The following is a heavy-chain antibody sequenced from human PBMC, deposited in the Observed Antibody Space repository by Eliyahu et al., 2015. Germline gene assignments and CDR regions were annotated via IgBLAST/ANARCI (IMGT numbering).Heavy chain of an antibody. Sequence: QVQMVQSGGGVVQPGRXXXLXCEASGIGFTTYGMHWVRQAPGKGLEWVAVIWHDDSRREYADSVKGRFTISRDNSRSALYLQMNNVRVDDAAVYYCAREALGDYGGHFDHWGQGALVSVSA. CDR1: GIGFTTYG. J-gene: IGHJ4*02. V-gene: IGHV3-33*01. CDR2: IWHDDSRR. CDR3: AREALGDYGGHFDH. D-gene: IGHD4-23*01.